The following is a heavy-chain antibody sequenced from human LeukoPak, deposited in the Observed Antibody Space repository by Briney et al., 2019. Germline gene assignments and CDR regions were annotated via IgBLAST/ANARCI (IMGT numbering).Heavy chain of an antibody. CDR3: ARDLDYYYYMDV. V-gene: IGHV1-69*05. Sequence: ASVKVSCKASGGTFSSYAISWVGQAPGQWLEWMGRIIPIFGTANYAQKFQGRVTITTDESTSTAYMELSSLRSEDTAVYYCARDLDYYYYMDVWGKGTTFTVSS. CDR2: IIPIFGTA. J-gene: IGHJ6*03. CDR1: GGTFSSYA.